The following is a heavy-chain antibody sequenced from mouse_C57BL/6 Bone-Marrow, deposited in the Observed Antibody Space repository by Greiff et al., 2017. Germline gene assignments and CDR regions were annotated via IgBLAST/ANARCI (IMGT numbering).Heavy chain of an antibody. Sequence: QVQLQQPGAELVMPGASVKLSCKASGYTFTSYWMHGVKQRPGQGLEWIGEIDPSDSYTNYNQKFKGKSTLTVDKSSSTAYMQLSSLTSEDSAVYYCARPIYYGSSYWYFDVWGTGTTVTVSS. CDR3: ARPIYYGSSYWYFDV. CDR2: IDPSDSYT. J-gene: IGHJ1*03. V-gene: IGHV1-69*01. CDR1: GYTFTSYW. D-gene: IGHD1-1*01.